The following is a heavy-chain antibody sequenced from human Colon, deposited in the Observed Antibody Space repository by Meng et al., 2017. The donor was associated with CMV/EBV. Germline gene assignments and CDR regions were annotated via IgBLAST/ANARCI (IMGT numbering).Heavy chain of an antibody. CDR1: GGSFSSYY. Sequence: SETLSLTCAVSGGSFSSYYWSWIRETPGSGLEWIGEINHRGNTNYNLSLKSRTSISIDTSKNQFSLKLRSVTAADTAVYYCARGGLVYDYGEEYYYFYGIDVWAQGTTVTVSS. CDR3: ARGGLVYDYGEEYYYFYGIDV. CDR2: INHRGNT. D-gene: IGHD3/OR15-3a*01. V-gene: IGHV4-34*01. J-gene: IGHJ6*02.